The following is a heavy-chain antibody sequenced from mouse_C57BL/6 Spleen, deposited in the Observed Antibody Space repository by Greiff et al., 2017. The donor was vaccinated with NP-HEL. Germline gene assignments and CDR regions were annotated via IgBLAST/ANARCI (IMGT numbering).Heavy chain of an antibody. J-gene: IGHJ1*03. CDR2: INPSNGGT. CDR1: GYTFTSYW. V-gene: IGHV1-53*01. D-gene: IGHD1-1*01. CDR3: ARSPYYPPVFDV. Sequence: VQLQQPGTELVKPGASVKLSCKASGYTFTSYWMHWVKQRPGQGLEWIGNINPSNGGTNYNEKFKIKTTLTVDKSSSTAYMQLSSLTSEDSAVYYCARSPYYPPVFDVWGTGTTVTVSS.